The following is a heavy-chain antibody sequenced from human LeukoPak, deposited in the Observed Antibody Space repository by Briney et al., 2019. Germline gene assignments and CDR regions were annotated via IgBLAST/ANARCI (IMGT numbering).Heavy chain of an antibody. CDR3: ARGSYSSSIVGY. V-gene: IGHV3-21*01. CDR2: ISSSSSYI. D-gene: IGHD6-13*01. Sequence: PGGSLRHSCAASGFTFSSYSMNWVRQAPGKGLEWVSSISSSSSYIYYADSVKGRFTISRDNAKSSLYLQMNSLRAEDTAVYYCARGSYSSSIVGYWGQGTLVTVSS. J-gene: IGHJ4*02. CDR1: GFTFSSYS.